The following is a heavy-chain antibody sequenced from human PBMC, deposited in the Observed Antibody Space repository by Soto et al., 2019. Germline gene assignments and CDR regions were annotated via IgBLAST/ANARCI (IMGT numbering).Heavy chain of an antibody. V-gene: IGHV4-34*01. Sequence: AETLSLTCDVYGGSFSGYFWNWIRQSPGKGLEWIGKVNHNGRNNYNPSLKSRVTISLDMSKKQISLKLTSATAADTAVYYCARGGSSDWQVAFDFWGQGTMVTVSS. CDR1: GGSFSGYF. CDR3: ARGGSSDWQVAFDF. J-gene: IGHJ3*01. D-gene: IGHD6-19*01. CDR2: VNHNGRN.